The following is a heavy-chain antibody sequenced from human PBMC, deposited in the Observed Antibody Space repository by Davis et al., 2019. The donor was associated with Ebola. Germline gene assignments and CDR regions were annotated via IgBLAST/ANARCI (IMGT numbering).Heavy chain of an antibody. CDR3: ARPGEFWSGYSFDY. V-gene: IGHV4-39*01. J-gene: IGHJ4*02. CDR1: GGSISSSSYY. Sequence: PSETLSLTCTVSGGSISSSSYYWGWIRQPPGKGLEWIGSIYYSGSTYYNPSLKSRVTISVDTSKNQFSLKLSSVTAADTAVYYCARPGEFWSGYSFDYWGQGTLVTVSS. CDR2: IYYSGST. D-gene: IGHD3-3*01.